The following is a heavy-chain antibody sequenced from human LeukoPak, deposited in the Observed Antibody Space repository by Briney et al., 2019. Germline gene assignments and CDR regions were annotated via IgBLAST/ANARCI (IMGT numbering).Heavy chain of an antibody. CDR2: ISYDGSNK. J-gene: IGHJ4*02. Sequence: PGGSLRLSCAASGFTFSSYGMHWVRQAPGKGLEWVAVISYDGSNKYYADSVKGRFTISRDNSKNTLYLQMNSVRAEDTAVYYCAKPDLGYRSGGSCYWGGGSPDYWGQGTLVTVSS. V-gene: IGHV3-30*18. D-gene: IGHD2-15*01. CDR1: GFTFSSYG. CDR3: AKPDLGYRSGGSCYWGGGSPDY.